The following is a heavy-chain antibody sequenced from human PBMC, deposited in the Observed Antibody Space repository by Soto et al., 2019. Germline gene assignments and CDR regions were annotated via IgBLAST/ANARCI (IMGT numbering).Heavy chain of an antibody. Sequence: QVQLVQSGAEVMRPGASVKVSCKASGYTFTSYYMHWVRQAPGQGLEWMGIINPSVGSTTSAQKLQGRVTMTRDTSTSTVYMELSSLRSEDTAVYYCARGESYYHDSCAPRHAFDIWGQGKMVTVSS. D-gene: IGHD3-22*01. J-gene: IGHJ3*02. CDR1: GYTFTSYY. CDR2: INPSVGST. V-gene: IGHV1-46*01. CDR3: ARGESYYHDSCAPRHAFDI.